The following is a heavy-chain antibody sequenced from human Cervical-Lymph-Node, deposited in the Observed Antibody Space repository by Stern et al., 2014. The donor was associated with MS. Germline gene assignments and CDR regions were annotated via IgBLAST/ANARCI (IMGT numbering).Heavy chain of an antibody. CDR2: IWYDGNKK. V-gene: IGHV3-33*01. CDR1: GFTFSNYG. Sequence: VQLVESGGGVVQPGRSLRLSCAASGFTFSNYGMHWVRQAPGKRLEWLAVIWYDGNKKYYADSVKGRFTISRDNSKNTLFLQMSSLTAEDTALYYCARGNWNYEGMGYWGQGTLVTVSS. J-gene: IGHJ4*02. D-gene: IGHD1-7*01. CDR3: ARGNWNYEGMGY.